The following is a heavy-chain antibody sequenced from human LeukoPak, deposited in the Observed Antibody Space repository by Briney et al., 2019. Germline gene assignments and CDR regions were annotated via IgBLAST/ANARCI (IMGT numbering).Heavy chain of an antibody. CDR1: GFTFSSYG. J-gene: IGHJ3*02. CDR2: ISGSGGST. D-gene: IGHD6-19*01. Sequence: GGSLRLSCAASGFTFSSYGMSWVRQAPGKGLEWVSAISGSGGSTYYADSVKGRFTISRDNSKNTLYLQMNSLRAEDTAVYYCAKVAGGRYSSGWRDAFDIWGQGTMVTVSS. V-gene: IGHV3-23*01. CDR3: AKVAGGRYSSGWRDAFDI.